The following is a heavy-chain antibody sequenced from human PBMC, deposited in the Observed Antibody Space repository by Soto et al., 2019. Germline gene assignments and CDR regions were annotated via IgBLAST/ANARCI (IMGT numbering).Heavy chain of an antibody. D-gene: IGHD2-2*01. J-gene: IGHJ5*02. CDR1: GYTFTAYY. Sequence: QVQLVQSGAEVKKPGASVKVSCKASGYTFTAYYIHWVRQAPGQGLEWMGGIIPIFGTANYAQKFQGRVTITADESTSTAYMELSSLRSEDTAVYYCARADGLYCSSTSCYLNWFDPWGQGTLVTVSS. CDR3: ARADGLYCSSTSCYLNWFDP. V-gene: IGHV1-69*01. CDR2: IIPIFGTA.